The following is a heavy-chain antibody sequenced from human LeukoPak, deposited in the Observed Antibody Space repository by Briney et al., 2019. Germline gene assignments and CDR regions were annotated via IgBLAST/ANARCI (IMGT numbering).Heavy chain of an antibody. V-gene: IGHV3-30*18. Sequence: GGSLRLSCAASGFSFSTYGMYWVRQAPGKGLEWVAVISYDGSNKYYADFVKGRFTISRDNSKNTLYLQMNSLRTEDTAVCYCAKGAIWYGDYWEAFDIWGQGTMVTVSS. D-gene: IGHD4-17*01. CDR1: GFSFSTYG. CDR2: ISYDGSNK. J-gene: IGHJ3*02. CDR3: AKGAIWYGDYWEAFDI.